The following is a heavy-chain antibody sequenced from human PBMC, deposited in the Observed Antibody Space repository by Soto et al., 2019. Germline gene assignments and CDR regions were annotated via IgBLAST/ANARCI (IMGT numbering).Heavy chain of an antibody. J-gene: IGHJ6*02. Sequence: SVKVSCKASGGTFSNHSISWVRQAPGQGLEWVGGIIPMFPTADYAQRFQGRVTITADDSTTTVYMELSGLRSEDTAMYYCARDDATYCGGDCYRYFYYGMDVWGQGTTVTVSS. CDR2: IIPMFPTA. CDR3: ARDDATYCGGDCYRYFYYGMDV. CDR1: GGTFSNHS. V-gene: IGHV1-69*13. D-gene: IGHD2-21*02.